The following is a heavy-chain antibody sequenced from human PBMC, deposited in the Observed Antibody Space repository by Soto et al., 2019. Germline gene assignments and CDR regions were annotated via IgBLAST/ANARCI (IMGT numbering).Heavy chain of an antibody. Sequence: GGSLRLSCAASGISVSSNYMSWVRQAPGRGLEWVALIYTGGMTYYADSLRGRFTISRDDSTNTLYLHMNSLRVDDTAVYHCARAQVLRFLEWFPDYWGQGTLVTVSS. CDR2: IYTGGMT. CDR1: GISVSSNY. V-gene: IGHV3-53*01. J-gene: IGHJ4*02. D-gene: IGHD3-3*01. CDR3: ARAQVLRFLEWFPDY.